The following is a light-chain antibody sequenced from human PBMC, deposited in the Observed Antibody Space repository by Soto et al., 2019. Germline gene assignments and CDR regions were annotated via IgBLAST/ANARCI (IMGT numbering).Light chain of an antibody. CDR1: QSVSSSY. V-gene: IGKV3-15*01. J-gene: IGKJ1*01. Sequence: EVVLTQSPDTLSLSPGERATLSCRASQSVSSSYLAWYQQKPGQPPRLLMYGASTRATGIPDRFSGSGSGTEFTLTISSLQSEDFAVYYCQQYDNWPRTFGQGTKVDIK. CDR3: QQYDNWPRT. CDR2: GAS.